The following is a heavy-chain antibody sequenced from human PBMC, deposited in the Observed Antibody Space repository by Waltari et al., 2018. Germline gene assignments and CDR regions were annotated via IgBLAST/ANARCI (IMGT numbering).Heavy chain of an antibody. D-gene: IGHD6-13*01. CDR3: ARGGLYGQQLLESAFEI. V-gene: IGHV1-69*05. J-gene: IGHJ3*02. CDR1: GGSFSTFA. Sequence: QVQLVQSGAEVKKPGSSVKVSCTASGGSFSTFAIIWLRQAPGQGLEWMGGIIPMFETANYAQKFQERVTITTDGSMTTAYMELSSLTSEDTAVYYCARGGLYGQQLLESAFEIWGQGTKVTVAS. CDR2: IIPMFETA.